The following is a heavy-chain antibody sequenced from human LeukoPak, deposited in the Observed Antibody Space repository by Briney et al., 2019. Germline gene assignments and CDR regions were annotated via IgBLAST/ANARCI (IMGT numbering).Heavy chain of an antibody. CDR1: GFTFSTYA. V-gene: IGHV3-30-3*01. CDR3: ARAEGYGGELDS. J-gene: IGHJ4*02. D-gene: IGHD4-23*01. CDR2: IPYDGSNK. Sequence: GGSLRPSCAASGFTFSTYAMHWVRQAPGKGLEWVAVIPYDGSNKYYAASVKRRFTISRENSKNSLYLQMYRLGAEDTAVYYCARAEGYGGELDSWGQGTLVTVSS.